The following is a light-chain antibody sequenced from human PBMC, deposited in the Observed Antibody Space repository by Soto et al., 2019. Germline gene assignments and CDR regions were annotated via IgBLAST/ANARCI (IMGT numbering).Light chain of an antibody. V-gene: IGKV1-33*01. CDR2: DAS. J-gene: IGKJ4*01. Sequence: DIQMTQSPSSLSASVGDRVTITCQASQDIGNDISWYQQKAGLAPKLLIYDASYLEPGVPSRFSVSGSVTDFTLTISALQPEDLATYYGQQCANLPPSFGGGTKVEIK. CDR3: QQCANLPPS. CDR1: QDIGND.